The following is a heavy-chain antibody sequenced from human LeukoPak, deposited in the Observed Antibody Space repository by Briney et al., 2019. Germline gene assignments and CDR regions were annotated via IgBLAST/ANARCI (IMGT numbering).Heavy chain of an antibody. CDR2: INYSGST. CDR1: GGSFSGYY. CDR3: ARIRVYYDILTGYPLDYFDY. J-gene: IGHJ4*02. Sequence: SETLSLTCAVYGGSFSGYYWSWIRQPPGKGLEWIGEINYSGSTNYNPSLKSRVTISVDTSKNQFSLKLSSVTAADTAVYYCARIRVYYDILTGYPLDYFDYWGQGTLVTVSS. D-gene: IGHD3-9*01. V-gene: IGHV4-34*01.